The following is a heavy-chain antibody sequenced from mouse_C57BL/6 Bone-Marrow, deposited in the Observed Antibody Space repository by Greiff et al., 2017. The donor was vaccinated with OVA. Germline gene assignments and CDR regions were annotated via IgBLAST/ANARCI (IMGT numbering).Heavy chain of an antibody. Sequence: DVMLVESGGGLVQPGGSLKLSCAASGFTFSDYYMYWVRQTPEKRLEWVAYISNGGGSTYYPDTVKGRFTISRDNAKNTLYLQMSRLKSEDTAMYYCARQRGSYYYGSSYFAMDYWGQGTSVTVSS. D-gene: IGHD1-1*01. J-gene: IGHJ4*01. CDR2: ISNGGGST. CDR3: ARQRGSYYYGSSYFAMDY. CDR1: GFTFSDYY. V-gene: IGHV5-12*01.